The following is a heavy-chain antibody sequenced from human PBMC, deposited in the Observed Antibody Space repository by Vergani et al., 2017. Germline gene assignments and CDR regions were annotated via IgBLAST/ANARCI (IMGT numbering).Heavy chain of an antibody. CDR3: ARGHLTSDGAFFDY. D-gene: IGHD3-10*01. CDR1: GGTFSSSV. Sequence: QMQLVQSGAEVKKPGSSVKVSCKASGGTFSSSVLSWVRQAPGQGLEWMGGIIPIFGTANYAQKFQGRVTMTADKSTSTAYMELSSLRSEDTAVYYCARGHLTSDGAFFDYWGQGTLVTVSS. J-gene: IGHJ4*02. V-gene: IGHV1-69*06. CDR2: IIPIFGTA.